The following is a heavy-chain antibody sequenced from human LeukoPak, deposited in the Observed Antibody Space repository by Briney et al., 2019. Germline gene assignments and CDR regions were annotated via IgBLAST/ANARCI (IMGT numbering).Heavy chain of an antibody. J-gene: IGHJ5*02. Sequence: PSETLSLTCTVSGGSINSYYWSWIRQPPGKGLQWIGCIHYSGSTNYNPSLKSRVTISVDTSKNQFSLKLSSVTAADTVVYYCARGGYYGSGNDFRFDPWGQGTLVTVSS. CDR1: GGSINSYY. D-gene: IGHD3-10*01. CDR2: IHYSGST. CDR3: ARGGYYGSGNDFRFDP. V-gene: IGHV4-59*01.